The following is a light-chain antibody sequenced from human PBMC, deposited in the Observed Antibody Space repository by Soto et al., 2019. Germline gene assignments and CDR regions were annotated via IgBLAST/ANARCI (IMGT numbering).Light chain of an antibody. J-gene: IGLJ2*01. Sequence: QSALTQPASVSGSPGQKVTISCSGSSSNIGNNYVSWYQQFPEAAPRLLMYDNDKRPSGIPDRFSGSKSGTSATLVITGLQTGDEADYYCATWDRSLSAGVFGGGTKLTVL. V-gene: IGLV1-51*01. CDR3: ATWDRSLSAGV. CDR2: DND. CDR1: SSNIGNNY.